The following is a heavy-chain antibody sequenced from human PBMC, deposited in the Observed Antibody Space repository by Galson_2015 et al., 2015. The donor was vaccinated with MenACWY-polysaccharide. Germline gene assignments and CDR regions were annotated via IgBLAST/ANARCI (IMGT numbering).Heavy chain of an antibody. CDR2: INPHNGGT. CDR3: AKEGPYSGSYLDY. V-gene: IGHV1-2*06. J-gene: IGHJ4*02. CDR1: GYTFTAYY. Sequence: SVKVSCKASGYTFTAYYLHWVRQAPGQGLEWMGRINPHNGGTNYAQKFQGRITMTRDTSISTAYIDLSSLISDDTALYFCAKEGPYSGSYLDYWGQGSLVTV. D-gene: IGHD1-26*01.